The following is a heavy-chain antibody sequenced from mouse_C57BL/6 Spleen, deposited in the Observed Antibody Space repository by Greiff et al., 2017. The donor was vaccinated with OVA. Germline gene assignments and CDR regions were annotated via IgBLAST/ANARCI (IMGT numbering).Heavy chain of an antibody. J-gene: IGHJ1*03. CDR3: ARGYEYFDV. CDR1: GYTFTGYW. D-gene: IGHD3-1*01. V-gene: IGHV1-9*01. Sequence: QVQLQQSGAELMKPGASVKLSCKATGYTFTGYWIEWVKQRPGHGLEWIGEILPGSGSTNYNEKFKGKATLAADTSSNTAYMQLSSLTTEDSAIYYCARGYEYFDVWGTGTTVTVSS. CDR2: ILPGSGST.